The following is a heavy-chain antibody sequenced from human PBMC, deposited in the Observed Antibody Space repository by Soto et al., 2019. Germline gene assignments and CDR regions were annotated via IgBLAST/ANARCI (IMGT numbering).Heavy chain of an antibody. J-gene: IGHJ5*02. CDR3: AKVVPAANWFDP. Sequence: SETLSLTCTVSGGSISSGGYYWSWIRQHPGKGLEWIGYIYYSGSTYYSPSLKSRLNISVDTSKNQFSLKLTSVTASDTAVYYCAKVVPAANWFDPWGQGTLVTVSS. D-gene: IGHD2-2*01. CDR1: GGSISSGGYY. CDR2: IYYSGST. V-gene: IGHV4-31*03.